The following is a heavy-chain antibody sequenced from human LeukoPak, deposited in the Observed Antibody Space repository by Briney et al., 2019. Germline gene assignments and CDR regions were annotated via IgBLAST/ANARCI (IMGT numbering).Heavy chain of an antibody. D-gene: IGHD3-22*01. CDR2: IYYSGST. CDR3: ASYSIGSVNLGY. Sequence: PSETLSLTCTVSGGSISSGGYYWSWLRQHPGKGLEWIGYIYYSGSTYYNPSLKSRVTISVDTSKNQFSLKLSSVTAADTAVYYCASYSIGSVNLGYWGQGTLVTVSS. V-gene: IGHV4-31*03. J-gene: IGHJ4*02. CDR1: GGSISSGGYY.